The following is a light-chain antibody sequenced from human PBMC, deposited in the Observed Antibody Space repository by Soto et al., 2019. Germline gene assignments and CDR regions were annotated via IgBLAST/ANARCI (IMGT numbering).Light chain of an antibody. J-gene: IGKJ5*01. CDR3: QQYNNWPIT. V-gene: IGKV3-15*01. CDR1: QSVSSSY. CDR2: GAS. Sequence: IVLPQSPGTLSLSPGERATLSCRASQSVSSSYLAWYQQKPGQAPRLLIYGASTRATGIPARFSGSGSGTEFTLTISSLQSEDFEIYYCQQYNNWPITFGQGTRLEIK.